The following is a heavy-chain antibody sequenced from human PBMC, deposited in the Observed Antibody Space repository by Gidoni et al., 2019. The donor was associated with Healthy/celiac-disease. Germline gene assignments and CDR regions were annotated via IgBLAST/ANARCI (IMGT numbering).Heavy chain of an antibody. D-gene: IGHD6-13*01. V-gene: IGHV3-43*01. CDR3: AKEHSSWSPGMDV. J-gene: IGHJ6*02. CDR2: ISWDGGST. Sequence: EVQLVDSGGVVLQPGRSLRLPSAAPGFTFDDYPMHWVRQAPGKGLEWVSLISWDGGSTYYADSVKGRFTISRDNSKNSLYLQMNSLRTEDTALYYCAKEHSSWSPGMDVWGQGTTVTVSS. CDR1: GFTFDDYP.